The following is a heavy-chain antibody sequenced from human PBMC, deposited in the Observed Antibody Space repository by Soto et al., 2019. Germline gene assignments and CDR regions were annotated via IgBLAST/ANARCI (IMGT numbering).Heavy chain of an antibody. CDR3: ARDRVAEIDDAGFDP. CDR2: IYHSGST. V-gene: IGHV4-30-2*01. D-gene: IGHD3-3*01. Sequence: SETLSLTCAVSGGSISSGGYSWSWIRQPPGKGLEWIGYIYHSGSTYYNPSLKSRVTISVDRSKNQFSLKLSSVTAADTAVYYCARDRVAEIDDAGFDPWGQGTLVTVAS. J-gene: IGHJ5*02. CDR1: GGSISSGGYS.